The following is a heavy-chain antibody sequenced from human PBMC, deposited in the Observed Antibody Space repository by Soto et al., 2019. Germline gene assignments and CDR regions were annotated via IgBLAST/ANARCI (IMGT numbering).Heavy chain of an antibody. D-gene: IGHD3-10*01. CDR1: GFSLSTSGMC. J-gene: IGHJ4*02. CDR2: IDWDDDK. CDR3: ARMGLGSGSPKTDY. Sequence: SGPTLVKPTQTLTLTCTFSGFSLSTSGMCVSWIRQPPGKALEWLARIDWDDDKYYSTSLKTRLTISKDTSKNQVVLTMTNMDPVDTATYYCARMGLGSGSPKTDYWGQGTLVTVSS. V-gene: IGHV2-70*11.